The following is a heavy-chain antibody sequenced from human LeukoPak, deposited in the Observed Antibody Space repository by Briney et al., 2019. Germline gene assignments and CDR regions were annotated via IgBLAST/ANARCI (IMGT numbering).Heavy chain of an antibody. J-gene: IGHJ4*02. CDR3: ARNLEDTPVGY. CDR1: GGTFSSYA. Sequence: GASVKVSCKASGGTFSSYAISWVRQAPGQGLEWMGGIIPIFGTANYAQKFQGRVTITADESTSTAYMELSSLRSEDTAVYFCARNLEDTPVGYWGQGTQVTVSS. V-gene: IGHV1-69*13. D-gene: IGHD1-26*01. CDR2: IIPIFGTA.